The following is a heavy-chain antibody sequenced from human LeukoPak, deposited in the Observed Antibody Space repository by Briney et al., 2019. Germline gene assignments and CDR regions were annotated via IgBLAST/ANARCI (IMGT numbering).Heavy chain of an antibody. CDR3: ATDSSFNAFDI. V-gene: IGHV3-53*01. Sequence: GGSLRLSCAASGFTVSSNYMSWVRQAPGKGLEWVSVIYSGGSTYYADSVKGRFTISRDNSKNTLYLQMNSLRAEDRAVYYCATDSSFNAFDIWGQGTMVTVSS. J-gene: IGHJ3*02. CDR2: IYSGGST. CDR1: GFTVSSNY. D-gene: IGHD6-6*01.